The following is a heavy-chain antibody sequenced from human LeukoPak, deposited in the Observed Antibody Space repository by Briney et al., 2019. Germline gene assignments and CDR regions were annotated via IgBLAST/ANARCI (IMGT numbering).Heavy chain of an antibody. Sequence: ASVKVSCKASGGTFSSYAISWVRQAPGQGLEWMGGIIPIFGTANYAQKFQGRVTITADKSTSTAYMELSSLRSEDTAVYYCARDRSLGSGSFDYWGQGTLVTVSS. J-gene: IGHJ4*02. CDR2: IIPIFGTA. CDR3: ARDRSLGSGSFDY. D-gene: IGHD1-26*01. V-gene: IGHV1-69*06. CDR1: GGTFSSYA.